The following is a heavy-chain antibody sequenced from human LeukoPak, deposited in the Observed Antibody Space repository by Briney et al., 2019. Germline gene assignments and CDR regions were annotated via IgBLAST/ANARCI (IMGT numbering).Heavy chain of an antibody. J-gene: IGHJ4*02. CDR2: ISSGGSAR. Sequence: PGGSLRLSCAASGFTFSDYYMSWIRQAPGKGLQWVSHISSGGSARYYADSVKGRFTISRDNSKNTLYLQMNSLRAEDTAVYYCAKGRLYFDYWGQGTLVTVSS. V-gene: IGHV3-11*01. CDR1: GFTFSDYY. CDR3: AKGRLYFDY.